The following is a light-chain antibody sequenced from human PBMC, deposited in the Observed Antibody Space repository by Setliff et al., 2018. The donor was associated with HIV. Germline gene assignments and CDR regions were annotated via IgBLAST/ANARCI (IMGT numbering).Light chain of an antibody. CDR2: DDN. CDR1: NIGIKS. V-gene: IGLV3-21*03. J-gene: IGLJ1*01. CDR3: QVWDSSSDHHV. Sequence: SYELTQRPSVSVAPGKTARITCGGDNIGIKSVHWYQQKPGQAPVLVVYDDNDRPSGIPERFSGSNSGNTATLTISRVEAGDEADYYCQVWDSSSDHHVFGTGTKGTVL.